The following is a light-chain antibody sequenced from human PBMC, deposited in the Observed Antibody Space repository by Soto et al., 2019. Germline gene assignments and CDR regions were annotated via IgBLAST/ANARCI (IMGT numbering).Light chain of an antibody. CDR1: KLGDKY. J-gene: IGLJ1*01. CDR3: QAWDSNTYV. V-gene: IGLV3-1*01. CDR2: QDN. Sequence: SSELTQPPSVSVSPGQTATVTCSGDKLGDKYVCWYQQRPGQSPVLVIYQDNKRPSGIPERFSGSNSGNTATLTISGTQSMDEANYYCQAWDSNTYVFGSGTKVTVL.